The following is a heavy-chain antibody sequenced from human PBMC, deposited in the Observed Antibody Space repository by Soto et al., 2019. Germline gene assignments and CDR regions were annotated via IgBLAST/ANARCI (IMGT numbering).Heavy chain of an antibody. D-gene: IGHD2-2*01. CDR2: INAGNGNT. Sequence: GASVKVSCKAHGYTFTSYAMHWVRQAPGQRLEWMGWINAGNGNTKYSQKFQGRVTITRDTSASTAYMELSSLRSEDTAVYYCARADYCSSTSCYQADSWFDPWGQGTLVTVSS. CDR3: ARADYCSSTSCYQADSWFDP. V-gene: IGHV1-3*01. CDR1: GYTFTSYA. J-gene: IGHJ5*02.